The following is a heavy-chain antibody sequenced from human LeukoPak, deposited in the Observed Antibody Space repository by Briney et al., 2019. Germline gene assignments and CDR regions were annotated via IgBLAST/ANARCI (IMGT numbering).Heavy chain of an antibody. D-gene: IGHD3-10*01. V-gene: IGHV3-53*01. CDR2: IYSGGST. J-gene: IGHJ4*02. CDR3: ASGRYGSGSYGDY. CDR1: GFTVSSNY. Sequence: PGGSLGLSCAASGFTVSSNYMSWVRQAPGKGLEWVSVIYSGGSTYYADSVKGRFTISRDNSKNTLYLQMNSLRAEDTAVYYCASGRYGSGSYGDYWGQGTLVTVSS.